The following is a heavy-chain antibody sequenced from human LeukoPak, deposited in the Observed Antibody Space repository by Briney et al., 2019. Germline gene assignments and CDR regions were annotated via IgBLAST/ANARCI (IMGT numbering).Heavy chain of an antibody. Sequence: PGGSVRLSCATSGFIFSSYGIHGVRQAPGKGLEWVAFIWYDGSDKYYADSVKGRFTISRDNSKNKVYLQMNSLRAEDTAVYYCAKDAWEVGATSEIDYWGQGTLVTVSS. CDR2: IWYDGSDK. CDR3: AKDAWEVGATSEIDY. J-gene: IGHJ4*02. CDR1: GFIFSSYG. D-gene: IGHD1-26*01. V-gene: IGHV3-30*02.